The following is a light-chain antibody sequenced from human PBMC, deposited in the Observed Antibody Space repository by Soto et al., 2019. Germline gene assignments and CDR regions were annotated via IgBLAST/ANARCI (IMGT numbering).Light chain of an antibody. CDR1: QSVSSTY. CDR2: GAS. V-gene: IGKV3-20*01. CDR3: HQYSSSTKT. Sequence: EIGFTLSPGTLSLSTGERATLSCRASQSVSSTYLAWYQQRPGQAPRLLIYGASSRATGIPDRFSGSGSGTDFTLTISRLEPEDFAVYYCHQYSSSTKTFGQGTKVDIK. J-gene: IGKJ1*01.